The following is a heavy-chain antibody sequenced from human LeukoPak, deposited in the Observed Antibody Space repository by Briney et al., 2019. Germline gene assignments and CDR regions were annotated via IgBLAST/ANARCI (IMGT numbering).Heavy chain of an antibody. CDR1: GFTFGDYA. D-gene: IGHD3-10*01. Sequence: GGSLRLSCTASGFTFGDYAMSWVRQAPGKGLEWVGFIRSKAYGGTTEYAASVKGRFTISRDDSKSIAYLQMNSLKTEDTAVYYCTRDYGSGYYYYYYGMDVWGQGTTVTVSS. J-gene: IGHJ6*02. CDR2: IRSKAYGGTT. V-gene: IGHV3-49*04. CDR3: TRDYGSGYYYYYYGMDV.